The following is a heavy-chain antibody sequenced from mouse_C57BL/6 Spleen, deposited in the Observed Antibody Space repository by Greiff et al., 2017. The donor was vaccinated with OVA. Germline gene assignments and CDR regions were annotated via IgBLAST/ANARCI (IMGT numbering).Heavy chain of an antibody. V-gene: IGHV1-53*01. CDR2: INPSNGGT. CDR1: GYTFTSYW. CDR3: ARSGYSNYGEAWFAY. J-gene: IGHJ3*01. Sequence: QVQLQQSGTELVKPGASVKLSCKASGYTFTSYWMHWVKQRPGQGLEWIGNINPSNGGTNYNEKFKSKATLTVDKSSSTAYMQLSSLTSEDSAVYYCARSGYSNYGEAWFAYWGQGTLVTVSA. D-gene: IGHD2-5*01.